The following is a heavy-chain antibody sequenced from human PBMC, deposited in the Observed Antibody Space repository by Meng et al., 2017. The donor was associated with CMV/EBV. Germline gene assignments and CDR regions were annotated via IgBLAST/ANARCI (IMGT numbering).Heavy chain of an antibody. V-gene: IGHV2-5*02. CDR3: AHKGRRMAAAGINWFDP. CDR2: IDWDDDK. D-gene: IGHD6-13*01. J-gene: IGHJ5*02. Sequence: LQVARPSLVKPPQTLTMTCTLSGFSLGTSGVGVGWIRQPPGKALEWLALIDWDDDKLYSPSLKSRLTITKDTSKNQVVLTMTNMDPVDTATYYCAHKGRRMAAAGINWFDPWGQGTLVTVSS. CDR1: GFSLGTSGVG.